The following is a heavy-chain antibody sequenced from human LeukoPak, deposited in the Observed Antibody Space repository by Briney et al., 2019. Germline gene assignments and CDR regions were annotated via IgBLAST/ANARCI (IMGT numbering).Heavy chain of an antibody. CDR2: ISSSGSTI. J-gene: IGHJ4*02. V-gene: IGHV3-11*01. D-gene: IGHD6-19*01. CDR3: ARDLSSGWYPPFLDY. CDR1: GFTFSDYY. Sequence: GGSLRLSCAASGFTFSDYYMSWIRQAPGKGLEWVSYISSSGSTIYYADSVKGRFTISRDNAKNSLYLQMNSLRAEDTAVHYCARDLSSGWYPPFLDYWGQGTLVTVSS.